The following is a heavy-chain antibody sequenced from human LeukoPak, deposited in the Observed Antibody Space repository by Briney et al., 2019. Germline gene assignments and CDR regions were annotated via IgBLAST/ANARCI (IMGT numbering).Heavy chain of an antibody. CDR1: GYSISSGYY. Sequence: PSETLSLTCTVSGYSISSGYYWGWIRQPPGKGLEWIGSIYHSGSTNYNPSLKSRVTISVDKSKNQFSLKLSSVTAADTAVYYCASALPFQLVHWGQGTLVTVSS. CDR3: ASALPFQLVH. CDR2: IYHSGST. V-gene: IGHV4-38-2*02. J-gene: IGHJ4*02. D-gene: IGHD6-13*01.